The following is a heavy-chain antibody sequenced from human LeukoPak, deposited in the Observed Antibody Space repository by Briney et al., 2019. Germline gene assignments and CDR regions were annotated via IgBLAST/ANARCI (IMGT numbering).Heavy chain of an antibody. D-gene: IGHD3-22*01. CDR1: GGSFSGYY. V-gene: IGHV4-34*01. CDR3: VRRGYDSSGYFGWSQNWFDP. CDR2: INHSGST. Sequence: SETLSLTCAVYGGSFSGYYWSWIRQPPGKGLEWIGEINHSGSTNYNPSLKSRVTIPVDTSKNQFSLKLSSVTAADTAVYYCVRRGYDSSGYFGWSQNWFDPWGQGTLVTVSS. J-gene: IGHJ5*02.